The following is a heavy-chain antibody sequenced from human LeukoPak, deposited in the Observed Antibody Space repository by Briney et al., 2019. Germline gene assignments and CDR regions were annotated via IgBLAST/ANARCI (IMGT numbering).Heavy chain of an antibody. CDR2: IYDGGKT. J-gene: IGHJ4*02. CDR3: AKDRMTTMVLED. D-gene: IGHD3-10*01. Sequence: GGSVRLSCVASGFIVSTNYMSWVRQAPGKGLEWVSLIYDGGKTYYADSVKGRFTISRDNSKTTLFLQMDSLRAEDTAVYYCAKDRMTTMVLEDWGQGTPVTVSS. CDR1: GFIVSTNY. V-gene: IGHV3-66*01.